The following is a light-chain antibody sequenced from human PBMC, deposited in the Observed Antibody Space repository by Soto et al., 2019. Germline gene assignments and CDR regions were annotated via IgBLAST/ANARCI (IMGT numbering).Light chain of an antibody. CDR3: CSYAGSSTLYV. J-gene: IGLJ1*01. CDR2: EVS. CDR1: SSDVGSYNL. Sequence: QSALSQPSSVSGSPGESITISCTGTSSDVGSYNLVSWYQQHPGKAPKLMIYEVSKRPSGVSNRFSGSKSGNTASLTISGLQAEDEADYYCCSYAGSSTLYVFGTGTKVTXL. V-gene: IGLV2-23*02.